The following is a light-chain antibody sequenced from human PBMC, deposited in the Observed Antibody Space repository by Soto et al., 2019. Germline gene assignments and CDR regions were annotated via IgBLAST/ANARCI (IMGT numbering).Light chain of an antibody. Sequence: QSVVTQESSLSVSPGGTVTPTCGSSAGPITSGHYPYWIQQRPGQAPRALIYDSNNRYSWTPVRFSGSLLGGKAALTLSGAQPDDEADYYCLLSYSGARVFGGGTKVTVL. CDR3: LLSYSGARV. V-gene: IGLV7-46*01. CDR1: AGPITSGHY. CDR2: DSN. J-gene: IGLJ3*02.